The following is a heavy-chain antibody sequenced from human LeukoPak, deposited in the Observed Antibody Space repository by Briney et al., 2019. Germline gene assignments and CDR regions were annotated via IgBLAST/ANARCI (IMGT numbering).Heavy chain of an antibody. V-gene: IGHV5-51*01. CDR1: GYSFTSYW. CDR3: ARHFRRGSGSYWNFRIDFDY. J-gene: IGHJ4*02. Sequence: GESLKIPCKGSGYSFTSYWIGWVRQMPGKGLEWMGIIYPGDSDTRYSPSFQGQVTISADKSISTAYLQWSSLKASDAAMYYCARHFRRGSGSYWNFRIDFDYWGQGTLVTVSS. D-gene: IGHD3-10*01. CDR2: IYPGDSDT.